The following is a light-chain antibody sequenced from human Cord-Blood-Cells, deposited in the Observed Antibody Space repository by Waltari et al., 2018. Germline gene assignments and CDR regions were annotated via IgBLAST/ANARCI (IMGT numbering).Light chain of an antibody. CDR3: QQSYSTPRT. Sequence: DIQMTQSPSSLSASVGDRVTITCRASQSISSYLNWYQQKPGKAPKLLIYAASSLQSGVPSRVSGRGSGTDFTLTISSLQAEDFATYYCQQSYSTPRTFGQGTKVEIK. CDR2: AAS. J-gene: IGKJ1*01. V-gene: IGKV1-39*01. CDR1: QSISSY.